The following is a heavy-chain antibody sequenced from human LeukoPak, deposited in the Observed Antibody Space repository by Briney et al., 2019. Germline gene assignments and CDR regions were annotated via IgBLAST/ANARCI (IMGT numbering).Heavy chain of an antibody. D-gene: IGHD1-26*01. J-gene: IGHJ6*03. V-gene: IGHV3-48*04. CDR2: ISSSSSTI. Sequence: GGSLRLSCAASGFTFSSYSMNWVRQAPGKGLEWVSYISSSSSTIYYADSVKGRFTISRDNSKNSLYLQMNSLRAGDTAVYYCAREVAGSGSYSPYYYYYMDVWGKGTTVTVYS. CDR1: GFTFSSYS. CDR3: AREVAGSGSYSPYYYYYMDV.